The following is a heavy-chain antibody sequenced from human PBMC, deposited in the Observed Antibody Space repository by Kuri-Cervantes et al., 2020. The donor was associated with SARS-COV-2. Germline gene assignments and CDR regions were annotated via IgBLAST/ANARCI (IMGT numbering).Heavy chain of an antibody. J-gene: IGHJ3*02. CDR2: INHSGST. CDR3: ARVVSRTIFGVVKPDAFDI. V-gene: IGHV4-34*01. Sequence: SETLSLTCAVYGGSFSGYYWSWIRQPPGKGLEWIGEINHSGSTNYNPSLKSRVTISVDTSKNQFSLKLSSVTAADTAVYYCARVVSRTIFGVVKPDAFDIWGQGTMVTVSS. D-gene: IGHD3-3*01. CDR1: GGSFSGYY.